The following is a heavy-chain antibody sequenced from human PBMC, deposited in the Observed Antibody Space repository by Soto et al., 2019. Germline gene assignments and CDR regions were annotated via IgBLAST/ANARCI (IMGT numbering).Heavy chain of an antibody. CDR1: GYTFTGYY. CDR3: ARDLPRHAYYDFWSGTYYYYGMDV. CDR2: INPNSGGT. D-gene: IGHD3-3*01. J-gene: IGHJ6*02. V-gene: IGHV1-2*04. Sequence: ASVKVSCKASGYTFTGYYMHWVRQAPGQGLEWMGWINPNSGGTNYAQKFQGWVTMTRDTSISTAYMELSRLRSDDTAVYYCARDLPRHAYYDFWSGTYYYYGMDVWGQGTTVTVSS.